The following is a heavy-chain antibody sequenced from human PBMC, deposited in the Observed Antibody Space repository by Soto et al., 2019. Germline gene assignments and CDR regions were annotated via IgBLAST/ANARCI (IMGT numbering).Heavy chain of an antibody. D-gene: IGHD4-17*01. J-gene: IGHJ5*02. CDR1: GGSISSSSSY. Sequence: QLQLQESGPGLVKPSETLSLTCTVSGGSISSSSSYWGWIRQPPGKGLEWIGYIYYSGSTNYSPSPKSRVTISVDTSKNQFSLKLNSVTAADTAVYYCARQPRGVATVTSVINWCDPWGQGALVTVP. V-gene: IGHV4-39*01. CDR2: IYYSGST. CDR3: ARQPRGVATVTSVINWCDP.